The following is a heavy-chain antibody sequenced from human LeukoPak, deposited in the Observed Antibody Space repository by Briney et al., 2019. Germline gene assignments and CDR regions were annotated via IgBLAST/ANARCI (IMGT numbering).Heavy chain of an antibody. J-gene: IGHJ4*02. CDR3: ARDITGDGDY. Sequence: PGGSLRLSCEASGFRFSDYYMTWIRQSPGRGLEWIGYISYTGSTNYNPSLKSRVTMSLDTSKNQFSLKLSSVTAADTAVYYCARDITGDGDYWGQGALVTVSS. D-gene: IGHD1-20*01. V-gene: IGHV4-59*01. CDR1: GFRFSDYY. CDR2: ISYTGST.